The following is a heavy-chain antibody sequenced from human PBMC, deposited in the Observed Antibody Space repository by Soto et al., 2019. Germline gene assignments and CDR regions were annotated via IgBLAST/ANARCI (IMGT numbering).Heavy chain of an antibody. CDR3: VRDGTKTLRDWFDP. V-gene: IGHV4-4*07. D-gene: IGHD1-1*01. Sequence: SETLSLTCTVSGASISGFYWSWIRKSAGKGLDWIGRIYATGTTAYNPSLKVRVMMSVDTSKKQFSLKLRSVTAAHTAVYYCVRDGTKTLRDWFDPWGQGISVTVSA. CDR2: IYATGTT. J-gene: IGHJ5*02. CDR1: GASISGFY.